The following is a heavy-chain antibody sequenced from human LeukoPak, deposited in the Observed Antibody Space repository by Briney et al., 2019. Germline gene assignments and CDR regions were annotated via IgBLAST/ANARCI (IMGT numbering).Heavy chain of an antibody. CDR2: MNPNSGNT. Sequence: GASVKVSCKASGYTFTSYDINWVRQATGQGLEWMGWMNPNSGNTGYAQKFQGRVTITRNTSISTAYMELSSLRSEDTAVYYCARDLPFRGVIIANWFDPWGQGTLVTVSS. J-gene: IGHJ5*02. D-gene: IGHD3-10*01. CDR1: GYTFTSYD. CDR3: ARDLPFRGVIIANWFDP. V-gene: IGHV1-8*03.